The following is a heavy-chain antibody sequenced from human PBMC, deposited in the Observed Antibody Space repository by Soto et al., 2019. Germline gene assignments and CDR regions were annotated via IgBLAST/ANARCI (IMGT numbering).Heavy chain of an antibody. Sequence: SETLSLTCIVSGGSISSYHWSWIRQPAGKGLEWIGRVYTSGSMNYNPSLKSRVTMSVDTSKKQFSLKLSSVTAADTAVYYCARDNTDFWSGNYLGMDVWGQGTTVTVSS. CDR3: ARDNTDFWSGNYLGMDV. CDR2: VYTSGSM. J-gene: IGHJ6*02. D-gene: IGHD3-3*01. V-gene: IGHV4-4*07. CDR1: GGSISSYH.